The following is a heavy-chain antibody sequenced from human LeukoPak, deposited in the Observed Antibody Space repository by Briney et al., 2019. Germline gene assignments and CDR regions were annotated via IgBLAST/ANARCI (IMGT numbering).Heavy chain of an antibody. CDR2: INSDGSST. V-gene: IGHV3-74*01. J-gene: IGHJ4*02. Sequence: GGSLRLSCAASGSTFSSYWMHWVRRAPGKGLVWVSRINSDGSSTSYADSVKGRFTISRDNAKNTLYLQMNSLRAEDTAVYYCARDHSIVGATTEFDYWGQGTLVTVSS. D-gene: IGHD1-26*01. CDR1: GSTFSSYW. CDR3: ARDHSIVGATTEFDY.